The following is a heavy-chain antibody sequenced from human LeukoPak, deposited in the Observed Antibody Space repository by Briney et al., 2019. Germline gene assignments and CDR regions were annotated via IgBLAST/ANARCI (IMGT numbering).Heavy chain of an antibody. CDR1: GFTLSDAW. CDR3: ASSPSSYFDY. V-gene: IGHV3-30-3*01. CDR2: VSYDGTNK. Sequence: GGSLRLSCAASGFTLSDAWMSWVRQAPGKGLEWVALVSYDGTNKFYTDSVMGRFTVSRDNSKNMLYLQMSSLRTEDTGVYYCASSPSSYFDYWGQGTLVTVSS. D-gene: IGHD6-19*01. J-gene: IGHJ4*02.